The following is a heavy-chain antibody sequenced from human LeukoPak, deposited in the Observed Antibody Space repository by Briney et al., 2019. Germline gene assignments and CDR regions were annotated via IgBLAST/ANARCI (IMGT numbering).Heavy chain of an antibody. D-gene: IGHD2-15*01. CDR3: AGPLRIAEYAFDI. CDR1: GGSFSGYY. CDR2: INHSGST. Sequence: PSETLSLTCAVYGGSFSGYYWSWIRQPPGKGLEWIGEINHSGSTNYNPSLKSRVTISVDTSKNQFSLKLSSVTAADTAVYYCAGPLRIAEYAFDIWGQGTMVTVSS. V-gene: IGHV4-34*01. J-gene: IGHJ3*02.